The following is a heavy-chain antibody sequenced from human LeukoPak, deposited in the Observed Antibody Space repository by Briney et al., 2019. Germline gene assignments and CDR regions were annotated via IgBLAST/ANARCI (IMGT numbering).Heavy chain of an antibody. CDR2: ITDAVGST. D-gene: IGHD2-2*01. CDR1: GFTFSSSS. Sequence: GGSLRLSCAASGFTFSSSSISWVRQAPGKGLEWVSAITDAVGSTYYADSVKGRFTISSDNSKDTVYLQMNSLRAEDTAVYYCAKDGVVPAANWFDPWGQGTLVTVSS. V-gene: IGHV3-23*01. CDR3: AKDGVVPAANWFDP. J-gene: IGHJ5*02.